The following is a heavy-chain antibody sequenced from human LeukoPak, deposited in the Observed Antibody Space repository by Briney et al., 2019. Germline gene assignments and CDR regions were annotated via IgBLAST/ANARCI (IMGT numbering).Heavy chain of an antibody. J-gene: IGHJ4*02. D-gene: IGHD3-16*01. CDR3: ARDRQGGNWGDFDF. CDR1: GFTFTSSA. CDR2: IVVGSGNT. V-gene: IGHV1-58*02. Sequence: VASVKVSCKASGFTFTSSAMQWVRQARGQRLEWIGWIVVGSGNTNYAQKFQERVTITRDMSTSTAYMELSSLRSEDTAVYYCARDRQGGNWGDFDFWGQGTLVTVSS.